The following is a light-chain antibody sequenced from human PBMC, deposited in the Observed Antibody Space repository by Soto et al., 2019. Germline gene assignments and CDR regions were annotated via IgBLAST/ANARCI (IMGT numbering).Light chain of an antibody. CDR3: CSYVGATTYV. Sequence: QSLLTQSGSISGSPGQSSKISCSGTSRNIGGYNIVSWYQQHPGKAPKVIIYEGVKRPSGVSDRFSGSTSGVTASLTISGLQAEDEAEYYCCSYVGATTYVFGSGTTVTVL. J-gene: IGLJ1*01. CDR2: EGV. V-gene: IGLV2-23*01. CDR1: SRNIGGYNI.